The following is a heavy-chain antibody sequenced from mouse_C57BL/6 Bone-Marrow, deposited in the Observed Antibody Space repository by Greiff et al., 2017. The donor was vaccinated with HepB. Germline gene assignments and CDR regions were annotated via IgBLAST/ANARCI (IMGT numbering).Heavy chain of an antibody. CDR1: GFTFSDAW. CDR2: IRNKANNHAT. J-gene: IGHJ1*03. CDR3: TRRHGSFYWYFDV. V-gene: IGHV6-6*01. Sequence: EVKLEESGGGLVQPGGSMKLSCAASGFTFSDAWMDWVRQSPEKGLEWVAEIRNKANNHATYYAESVKGRFTISRDDSKSSVYLQMNSLRAEDTGIYYCTRRHGSFYWYFDVWGTGTTVTVSS. D-gene: IGHD1-1*01.